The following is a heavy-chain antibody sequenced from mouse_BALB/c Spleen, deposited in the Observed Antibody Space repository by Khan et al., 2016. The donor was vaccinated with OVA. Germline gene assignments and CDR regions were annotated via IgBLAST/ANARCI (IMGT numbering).Heavy chain of an antibody. CDR2: INPSNGDT. CDR1: GYTFTSYY. V-gene: IGHV1-53*01. CDR3: TRGRYGGFAS. Sequence: QVQLKESGAELVKPGASVKLSCKASGYTFTSYYMYWVKQRPGQGLEWIGDINPSNGDTYFNEKFKNKATLTVDKSSSTTYMQLSSLTSEDSAVYYCTRGRYGGFASWGQGTLVTVSA. D-gene: IGHD2-12*01. J-gene: IGHJ3*01.